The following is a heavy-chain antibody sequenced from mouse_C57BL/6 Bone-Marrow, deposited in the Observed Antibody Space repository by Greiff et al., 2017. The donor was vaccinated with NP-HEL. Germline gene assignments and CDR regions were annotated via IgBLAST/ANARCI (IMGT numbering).Heavy chain of an antibody. CDR2: IRSKSSNYAT. Sequence: EVKLVESGGGLVQPKGSLKLSCAASGFTFNTYAMHWVRQAPGKGLEWVARIRSKSSNYATYYADSVKDRFTISRDESQSMLYLQMNSQKTEDTAMYYCVRARDGLYYFDYWGKGTTLTVSS. J-gene: IGHJ2*01. CDR1: GFTFNTYA. CDR3: VRARDGLYYFDY. D-gene: IGHD2-3*01. V-gene: IGHV10-3*01.